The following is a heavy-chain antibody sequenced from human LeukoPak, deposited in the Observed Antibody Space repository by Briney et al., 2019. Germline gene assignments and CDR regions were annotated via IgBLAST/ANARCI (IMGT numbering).Heavy chain of an antibody. V-gene: IGHV4-38-2*02. CDR1: GASVSSYY. CDR2: IYHSGST. CDR3: ARDVEFHNGPLDY. Sequence: SETLSLTCTVSGASVSSYYWGWIRQPPGKGLEWIGSIYHSGSTYYNPSLKSRVTISVDTSKNQFSLKLSSVTAADTAVYYCARDVEFHNGPLDYWGQGTLVTVSS. D-gene: IGHD2-8*01. J-gene: IGHJ4*02.